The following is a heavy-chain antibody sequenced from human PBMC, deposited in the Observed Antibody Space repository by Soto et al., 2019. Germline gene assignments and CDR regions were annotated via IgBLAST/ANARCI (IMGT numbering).Heavy chain of an antibody. CDR1: GGTFSSYA. V-gene: IGHV1-69*13. CDR2: IIPIFGTA. Sequence: ASVKVFCKASGGTFSSYAISWVRQAPGQGLEWMGGIIPIFGTANYAQKFQGRVTITADESTSTAYMELSSLRSEDTAVYYCAKEPPLNYEDPGRIFDYWGQGTLVTVSS. D-gene: IGHD3-10*01. CDR3: AKEPPLNYEDPGRIFDY. J-gene: IGHJ4*02.